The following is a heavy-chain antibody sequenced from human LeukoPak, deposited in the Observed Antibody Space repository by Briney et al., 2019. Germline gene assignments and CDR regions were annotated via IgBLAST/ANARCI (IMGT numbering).Heavy chain of an antibody. CDR3: AKDQTQWFGELLYTDY. Sequence: PGGSLRLSCAASGFTFSSYAISWVRQAPGKGLEWVSAISGSGGSTYYADSVKGRFTISRDNSKNTLYLQMNSLRAEDTAVYYCAKDQTQWFGELLYTDYWGQGNLATVSS. J-gene: IGHJ4*02. CDR1: GFTFSSYA. D-gene: IGHD3-10*01. V-gene: IGHV3-23*01. CDR2: ISGSGGST.